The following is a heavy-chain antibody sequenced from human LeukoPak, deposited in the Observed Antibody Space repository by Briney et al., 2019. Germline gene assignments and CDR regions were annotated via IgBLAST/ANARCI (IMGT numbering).Heavy chain of an antibody. Sequence: PGGSLRLSCAASGFTFSNYWMTWVRQAPGKGLEWVANIKHDGSEDYYLDSVKGRFTISRDNAKSSMWLQMNSLRDEDTAVYYCSKWKAIVLVPAARSPIDYWGQGTLVTVSS. D-gene: IGHD2-2*01. CDR2: IKHDGSED. CDR1: GFTFSNYW. V-gene: IGHV3-7*01. CDR3: SKWKAIVLVPAARSPIDY. J-gene: IGHJ4*02.